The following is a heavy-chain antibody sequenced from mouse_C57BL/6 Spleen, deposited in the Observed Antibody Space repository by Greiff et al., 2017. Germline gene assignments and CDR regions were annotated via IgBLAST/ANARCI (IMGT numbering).Heavy chain of an antibody. D-gene: IGHD2-1*01. CDR2: INPNNGGT. CDR3: ARAIYYGNYFDY. J-gene: IGHJ2*01. V-gene: IGHV1-18*01. CDR1: GYTFTDYN. Sequence: EVQLQQSGPELVKPGASVKIPCKASGYTFTDYNMDWVKQSHGKSLEWIGDINPNNGGTIYNQKFKGKAPLTVDKSSSTAYMELRSLTSEDTAVYYCARAIYYGNYFDYWGQGTTLTVSS.